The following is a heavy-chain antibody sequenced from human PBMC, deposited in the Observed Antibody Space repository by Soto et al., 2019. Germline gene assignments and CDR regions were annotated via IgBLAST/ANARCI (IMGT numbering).Heavy chain of an antibody. Sequence: VASVKVSCKASGGTFSSYAISWVRQAPGQGLEWMGGIIPIFGTANYAQKFQGRVTITADESTSTAYMELSSLRSEDTAVYYCARGAGYCSSTGCYGAYYCYYYGMDVWGQGTTVTVSS. D-gene: IGHD2-2*03. V-gene: IGHV1-69*13. CDR1: GGTFSSYA. J-gene: IGHJ6*02. CDR3: ARGAGYCSSTGCYGAYYCYYYGMDV. CDR2: IIPIFGTA.